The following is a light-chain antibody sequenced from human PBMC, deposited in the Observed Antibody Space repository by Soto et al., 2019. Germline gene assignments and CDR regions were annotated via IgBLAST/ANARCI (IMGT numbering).Light chain of an antibody. Sequence: VLTQSPDTLSLSPGERATLSCLASLNVNSYLAWYQQKPGQAPRLVIFGASYRATGIPARFSGSGSGTEFNLTISSLQSEDFAVYFCQQYDDWLRLTFGGGTKVDIK. V-gene: IGKV3D-15*01. CDR2: GAS. CDR1: LNVNSY. J-gene: IGKJ4*01. CDR3: QQYDDWLRLT.